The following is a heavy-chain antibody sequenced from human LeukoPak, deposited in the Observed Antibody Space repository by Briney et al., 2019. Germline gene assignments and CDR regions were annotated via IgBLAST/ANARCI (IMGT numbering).Heavy chain of an antibody. CDR1: GGSISSYY. CDR3: ARLFDRRDYHDSSGSQYYFDY. V-gene: IGHV4-59*08. J-gene: IGHJ4*02. Sequence: SETLSLTCTVSGGSISSYYWSWIRQPPGKGLEWIGYIYYSGSTNYNPSLKSRVTISVDTSKNQFSLKLSSVTAADTAVYYCARLFDRRDYHDSSGSQYYFDYWGQGTLVTVSS. CDR2: IYYSGST. D-gene: IGHD3-22*01.